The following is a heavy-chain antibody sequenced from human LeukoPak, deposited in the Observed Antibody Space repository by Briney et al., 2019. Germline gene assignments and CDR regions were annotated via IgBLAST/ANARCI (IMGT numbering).Heavy chain of an antibody. CDR3: AKDHLWGYGYYFDY. V-gene: IGHV3-30*18. CDR1: GFTFSSCG. J-gene: IGHJ4*02. D-gene: IGHD3-16*01. CDR2: ISYDGSNK. Sequence: GSLRLSCAASGFTFSSCGMHWVRQAPGKGLEWVAVISYDGSNKYYADSVKGRFTISRDNSKNTLYLQMNSLRAEDTAVYYCAKDHLWGYGYYFDYWGQGTLVTVSS.